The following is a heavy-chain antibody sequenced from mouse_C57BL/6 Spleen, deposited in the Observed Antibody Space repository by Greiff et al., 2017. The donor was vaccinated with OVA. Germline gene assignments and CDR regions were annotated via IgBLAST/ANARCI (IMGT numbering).Heavy chain of an antibody. D-gene: IGHD1-1*01. J-gene: IGHJ2*01. CDR2: ISDGGSYT. CDR1: GFTFSSYA. CDR3: ARDNYGIVFDY. V-gene: IGHV5-4*01. Sequence: EVQGVESGGGLVKPGGSLKLSCAASGFTFSSYAMSWVRQTPEKRLEWVATISDGGSYTYYPDNVKGRFTISRDNAKNNLYLQMSHLKSEDTAMYYCARDNYGIVFDYWGQGTTLTVSS.